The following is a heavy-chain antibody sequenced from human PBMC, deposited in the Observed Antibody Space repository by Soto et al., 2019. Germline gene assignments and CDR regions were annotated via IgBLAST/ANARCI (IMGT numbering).Heavy chain of an antibody. J-gene: IGHJ4*02. CDR3: GAGQYFSDY. V-gene: IGHV3-30*03. CDR1: GFTFSSYG. CDR2: ISYDGSDK. Sequence: QVQLVESGGGVVKPGRSLRLSCAASGFTFSSYGMHWVRQAPGKGLEWVALISYDGSDKYYAESVKGRFTISRDNSKNTLYLQMNSLRVEDTAVYYCGAGQYFSDYWGQGTLVTVS. D-gene: IGHD6-13*01.